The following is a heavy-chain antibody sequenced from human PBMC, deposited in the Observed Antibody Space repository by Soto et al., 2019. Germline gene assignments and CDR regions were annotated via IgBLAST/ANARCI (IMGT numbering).Heavy chain of an antibody. Sequence: GGSLRLSCAASGFTFSSYAMSWVRQAPGKGLEWVSAISGSGGSTYYADSVKGRFTISRDNSKNTLYLQMNSLRAEDTAVYYCAKDLSYGDYASYYYGMDVWGQGTTVTVSS. CDR1: GFTFSSYA. J-gene: IGHJ6*02. D-gene: IGHD4-17*01. CDR3: AKDLSYGDYASYYYGMDV. V-gene: IGHV3-23*01. CDR2: ISGSGGST.